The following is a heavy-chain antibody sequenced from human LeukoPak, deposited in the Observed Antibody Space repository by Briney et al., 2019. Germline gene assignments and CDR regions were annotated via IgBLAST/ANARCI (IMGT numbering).Heavy chain of an antibody. CDR1: DGSLSGYY. CDR3: ARGVFGYSYGYSRGYYYYYMDV. J-gene: IGHJ6*03. CDR2: INDSGST. V-gene: IGHV4-34*01. Sequence: KTSETLSLTCAAYDGSLSGYYWNWIRQPPGKGLEWIGEINDSGSTNYNPSLKSRVTISVDTSKNQFSLKLSSVTAADTAVYYCARGVFGYSYGYSRGYYYYYMDVWGKGTTVTVSS. D-gene: IGHD5-18*01.